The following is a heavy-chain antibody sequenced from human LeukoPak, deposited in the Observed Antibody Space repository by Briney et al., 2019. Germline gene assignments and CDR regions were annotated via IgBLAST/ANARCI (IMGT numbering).Heavy chain of an antibody. CDR3: ARDQGDNWFDP. Sequence: ASVKVSCKASGYTFTSYDINWVRQATGQGLEWMGWMNPNSGNTGYAQKSQGRVTMTTDTSTSTAYMELRSLRSDDTAVYYCARDQGDNWFDPWGQGTLVTVSS. J-gene: IGHJ5*02. V-gene: IGHV1-8*01. CDR2: MNPNSGNT. CDR1: GYTFTSYD.